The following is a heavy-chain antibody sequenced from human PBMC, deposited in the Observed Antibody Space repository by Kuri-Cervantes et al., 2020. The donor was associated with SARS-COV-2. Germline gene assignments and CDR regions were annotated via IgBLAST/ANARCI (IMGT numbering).Heavy chain of an antibody. CDR2: IYHSGST. CDR1: GFTFSSYS. J-gene: IGHJ2*01. Sequence: ESLKISCAASGFTFSSYSMNWVRQAPGKGLEWIGEIYHSGSTYYNPSLKSRVTISVDTSKNQFSLKLSSVTAADAAVDYCATSRPPYGDYFHQYFDLWGRGTLVTVSS. V-gene: IGHV4-34*08. D-gene: IGHD4-17*01. CDR3: ATSRPPYGDYFHQYFDL.